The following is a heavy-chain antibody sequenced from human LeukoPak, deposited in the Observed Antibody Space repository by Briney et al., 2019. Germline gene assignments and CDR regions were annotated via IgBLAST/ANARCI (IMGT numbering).Heavy chain of an antibody. CDR3: ARIRYDSSGYLYYYYYGMDV. J-gene: IGHJ6*02. D-gene: IGHD3-22*01. V-gene: IGHV4-34*01. CDR1: GGSFSCYY. Sequence: PSETLSLTCAVYGGSFSCYYWSWIRQPPGKGLEWIGEINHSGSTNYNPSLKSRVTISVDTSKNQFSLKLSSVTAADTAVYYCARIRYDSSGYLYYYYYGMDVWGQGTTVTVSS. CDR2: INHSGST.